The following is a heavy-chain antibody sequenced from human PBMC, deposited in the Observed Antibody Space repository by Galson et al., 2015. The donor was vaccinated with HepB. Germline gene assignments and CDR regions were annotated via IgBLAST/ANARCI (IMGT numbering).Heavy chain of an antibody. D-gene: IGHD7-27*01. V-gene: IGHV3-21*01. CDR2: INSDSTYI. CDR1: GFTFNDYN. J-gene: IGHJ4*02. Sequence: SLRFSCAASGFTFNDYNMIWVRQAPGKGLEWVSSINSDSTYIYYADSVRGRFTISRDNAKNSLYLQMNSLRVEDTAIYYCARDPPLGAPFDYWGQGTLVTVSS. CDR3: ARDPPLGAPFDY.